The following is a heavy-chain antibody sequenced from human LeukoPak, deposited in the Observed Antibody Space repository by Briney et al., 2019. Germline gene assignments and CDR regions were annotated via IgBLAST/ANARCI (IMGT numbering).Heavy chain of an antibody. CDR3: ARSPLPDYYYYMDV. J-gene: IGHJ6*03. CDR2: ISSNGGST. Sequence: GGYLRLSCAASGFTFSSYAMHWVRQAPGKGLEYVSAISSNGGSTYYANSVKGRFTISRDNSKNTLYLQMGSLRAEDMAVYYCARSPLPDYYYYMDVWGKGTTVTVSS. CDR1: GFTFSSYA. V-gene: IGHV3-64*01.